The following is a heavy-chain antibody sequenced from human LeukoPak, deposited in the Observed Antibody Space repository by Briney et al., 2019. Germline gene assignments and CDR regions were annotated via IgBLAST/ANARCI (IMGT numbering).Heavy chain of an antibody. V-gene: IGHV3-23*01. CDR3: AKDRHYYYYYMDV. Sequence: GGSLRLSCAASGFTFSTYGMSWVRQAPGKGLEWVSAISGSGGSTCYADSVKGRFTISRDDSKNTLYLQMNSLRAEDTAVYYCAKDRHYYYYYMDVWGKGTTVTVSS. CDR2: ISGSGGST. CDR1: GFTFSTYG. J-gene: IGHJ6*03.